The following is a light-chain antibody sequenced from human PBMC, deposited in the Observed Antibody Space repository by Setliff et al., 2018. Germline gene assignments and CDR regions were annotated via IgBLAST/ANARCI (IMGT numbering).Light chain of an antibody. CDR3: QTYEGWTVV. J-gene: IGLJ2*01. Sequence: NFMLTQPHSLSESPGKTVTVSCTRDSGSIDSNYVQWYQQRPGNSPRTLIYEDDQRLSGVPDRFSGSIDSSSNSAFLTISGLKTEDEADYYCQTYEGWTVVVGGGTK. CDR2: EDD. CDR1: SGSIDSNY. V-gene: IGLV6-57*01.